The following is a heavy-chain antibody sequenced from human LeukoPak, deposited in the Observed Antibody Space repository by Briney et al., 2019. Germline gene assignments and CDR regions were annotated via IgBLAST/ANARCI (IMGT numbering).Heavy chain of an antibody. V-gene: IGHV4-34*01. CDR1: GGSFSGYY. CDR3: ARKDYADYFDY. J-gene: IGHJ4*02. CDR2: INHSGST. Sequence: PSETLSLTCAVYGGSFSGYYWSWIRQPPGKGLEWIGEINHSGSTNYNPSLKSRVTISVDTSKNQFSLKLSSVTAADTAVYYCARKDYADYFDYWGQGTLVTVSS. D-gene: IGHD4-17*01.